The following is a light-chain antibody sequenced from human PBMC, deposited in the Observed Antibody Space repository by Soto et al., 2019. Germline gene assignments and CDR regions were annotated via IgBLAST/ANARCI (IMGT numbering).Light chain of an antibody. J-gene: IGKJ1*01. CDR1: QSIGTD. V-gene: IGKV1-39*01. CDR2: GAS. CDR3: QQTYSTPWT. Sequence: DIQMTQSPSSLSASMGDRVSITCRASQSIGTDLNWYQQKPGKAPKLLIYGASTLQGGVTSRFSGSVSGTEFTLTISSLQPGDLATYICQQTYSTPWTFGQGTKVDI.